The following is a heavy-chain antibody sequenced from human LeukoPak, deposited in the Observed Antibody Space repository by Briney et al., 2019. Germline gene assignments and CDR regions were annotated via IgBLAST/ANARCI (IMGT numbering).Heavy chain of an antibody. V-gene: IGHV1-8*01. D-gene: IGHD3-3*01. CDR2: MNPNSGNT. J-gene: IGHJ4*02. CDR1: GYTFTSYD. CDR3: ARGKNDFWSGYEPYDY. Sequence: ASVKVSCKASGYTFTSYDISWVRQATGQGLEWMGWMNPNSGNTGYAQKFQGRVTMTRNTSISTAYMELSSLRSEDTAVYYCARGKNDFWSGYEPYDYWGQGTLVTVSS.